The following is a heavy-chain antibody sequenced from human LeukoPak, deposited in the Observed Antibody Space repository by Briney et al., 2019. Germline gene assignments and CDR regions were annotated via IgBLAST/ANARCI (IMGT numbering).Heavy chain of an antibody. Sequence: GGSLRLSCAASGFTFSSYSMNWVRQAPGKGLEWVSYISSSSSTIYYADSVKGRFTISRDNAKNSLYLQMNSLRAEDTAVYYCAREGGLVGATRNWFDPWGQGTLVTVSS. CDR2: ISSSSSTI. V-gene: IGHV3-48*01. CDR1: GFTFSSYS. J-gene: IGHJ5*02. CDR3: AREGGLVGATRNWFDP. D-gene: IGHD1-26*01.